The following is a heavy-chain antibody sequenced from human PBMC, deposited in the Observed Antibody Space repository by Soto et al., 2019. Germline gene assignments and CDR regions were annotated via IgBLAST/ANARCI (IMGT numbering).Heavy chain of an antibody. J-gene: IGHJ5*02. CDR1: GASLDRSNYY. Sequence: PSETLSLTCNVSGASLDRSNYYWDWIRQPPGKGLEWIGTTYYNGNAYYNPSLRGRVTMSVDTSKNQFSLKLMSVTAADTAVYYCARVPDRWGQGTLVTVSS. D-gene: IGHD2-2*01. CDR3: ARVPDR. V-gene: IGHV4-39*01. CDR2: TYYNGNA.